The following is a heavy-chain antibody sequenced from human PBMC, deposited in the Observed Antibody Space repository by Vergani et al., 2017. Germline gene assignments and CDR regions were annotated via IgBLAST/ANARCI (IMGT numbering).Heavy chain of an antibody. CDR2: IFRSVTP. CDR3: ARENFVMGRIFDF. D-gene: IGHD2-21*01. Sequence: QVQLQESGPGLVKPSQTLSLTCPVSGESLSSSAHYWRWIRQRSDKGLEWVGHIFRSVTPYYNPSLKSLLIMSVETSNNQFSLKLTSVTAADTAMYYCARENFVMGRIFDFLGQGTLVTVSS. J-gene: IGHJ4*02. V-gene: IGHV4-31*01. CDR1: GESLSSSAHY.